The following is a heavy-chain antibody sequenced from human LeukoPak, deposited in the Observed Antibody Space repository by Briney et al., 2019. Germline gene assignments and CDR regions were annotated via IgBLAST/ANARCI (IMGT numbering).Heavy chain of an antibody. CDR3: ARHVRAAGTAHYYYGMDV. CDR1: GGSISSYY. J-gene: IGHJ6*02. CDR2: IYYSGST. V-gene: IGHV4-59*08. Sequence: SETLSLTCTVSGGSISSYYWSWIRQPPGKGLEWIGYIYYSGSTNYNPSLKSRVTISVDTSKNQFSLKLSSVTAADTAVYYCARHVRAAGTAHYYYGMDVWGQGTTVTVSS. D-gene: IGHD6-13*01.